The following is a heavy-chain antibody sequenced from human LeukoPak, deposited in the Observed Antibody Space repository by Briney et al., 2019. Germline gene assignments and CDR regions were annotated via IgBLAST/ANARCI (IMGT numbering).Heavy chain of an antibody. J-gene: IGHJ6*03. CDR2: IYYSGST. CDR3: ARVRIAARRKSYYYYYMDV. CDR1: GGSISSSSHY. V-gene: IGHV4-39*01. Sequence: SETLSLTCTVSGGSISSSSHYWGWIRQPPGKGLEWIGSIYYSGSTYYNPSLKSRVTISVDTSKNQFSLKLSSVTAADTAVYYCARVRIAARRKSYYYYYMDVWGKGTTVTVSS. D-gene: IGHD6-6*01.